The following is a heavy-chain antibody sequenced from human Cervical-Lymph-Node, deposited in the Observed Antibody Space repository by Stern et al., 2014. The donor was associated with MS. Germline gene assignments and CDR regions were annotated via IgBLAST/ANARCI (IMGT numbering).Heavy chain of an antibody. Sequence: VQLVESGGGVVQSGRSLRLSCAASGFIFTTYGMHWGRQAPGKGLEWVAVISYDGTKTYYAEFVKGRFSISRDTSNNMVYLQMSGLRADDTAVYFCAKDRQRRYDYDSSGYAYFDYWGQGTLVTVSS. V-gene: IGHV3-30*18. CDR1: GFIFTTYG. D-gene: IGHD3-22*01. CDR2: ISYDGTKT. J-gene: IGHJ4*02. CDR3: AKDRQRRYDYDSSGYAYFDY.